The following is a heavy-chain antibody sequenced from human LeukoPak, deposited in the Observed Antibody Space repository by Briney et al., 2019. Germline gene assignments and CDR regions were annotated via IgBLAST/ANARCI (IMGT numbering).Heavy chain of an antibody. CDR3: ARRRFRIAVAGNNWFDP. D-gene: IGHD6-19*01. J-gene: IGHJ5*02. Sequence: ASVKVSCKASGYTFTSYYMHWVRQAPGQGLEWMGIINPSGGSTSYAQKFQGRVTMTRDTSISTAYMELSRLRSDDTAVYYCARRRFRIAVAGNNWFDPWGQGTLVTVSS. CDR1: GYTFTSYY. V-gene: IGHV1-46*01. CDR2: INPSGGST.